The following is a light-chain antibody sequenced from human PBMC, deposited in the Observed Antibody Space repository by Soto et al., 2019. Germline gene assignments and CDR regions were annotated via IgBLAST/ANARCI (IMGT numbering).Light chain of an antibody. J-gene: IGKJ3*01. Sequence: DIQMTQSPSSLSSSVGDRVTITCRASQSVSSYLNWYQQKPGKAPTLLIYAASSLQSGVPSRFSGSGSGTDFTLTISRLQPEDFATYYCQQSYSTPFTFGPGTKVEIK. CDR3: QQSYSTPFT. V-gene: IGKV1-39*01. CDR1: QSVSSY. CDR2: AAS.